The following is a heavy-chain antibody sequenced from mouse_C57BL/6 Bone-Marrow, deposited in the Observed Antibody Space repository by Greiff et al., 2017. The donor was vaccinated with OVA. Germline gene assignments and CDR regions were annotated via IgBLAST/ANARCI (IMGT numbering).Heavy chain of an antibody. CDR2: IYPSDSET. J-gene: IGHJ2*01. V-gene: IGHV1-61*01. CDR1: GYTFTSYW. CDR3: ARGDLQEGYYFDY. D-gene: IGHD2-13*01. Sequence: QVQLQQPGAELVRPGSSVTLSCKASGYTFTSYWMDWVKQRPGQGLEWIGNIYPSDSETHYNQKFKDKATLPVDKSSSTAYMKLSSLTSDDSAVYYVARGDLQEGYYFDYWGRGTTLTVSA.